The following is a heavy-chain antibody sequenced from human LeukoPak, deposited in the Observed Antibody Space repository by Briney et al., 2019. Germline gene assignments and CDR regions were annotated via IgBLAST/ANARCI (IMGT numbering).Heavy chain of an antibody. D-gene: IGHD2-21*02. CDR3: ARDGRCGGDCYAS. V-gene: IGHV3-21*01. J-gene: IGHJ4*02. Sequence: GGSLRLSCAASGFTFSSYTMNWVRQAPGKGLEWVSIISSSSSYIYYADSVKGRFTISRDNAKNALYLQMNSLRVEDTAVYYCARDGRCGGDCYASWGQGTLVTVSS. CDR2: ISSSSSYI. CDR1: GFTFSSYT.